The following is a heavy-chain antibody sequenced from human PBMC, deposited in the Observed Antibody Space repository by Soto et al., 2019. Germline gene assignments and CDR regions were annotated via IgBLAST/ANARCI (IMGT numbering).Heavy chain of an antibody. D-gene: IGHD2-15*01. CDR2: IYYSGST. J-gene: IGHJ5*02. Sequence: SETLSLTCTVSGGSISSYYWSWIRQPPGKGLEWIGYIYYSGSTNYNPSLKSRVTISVDTSKNQFSLKLSSVTAADTAVYYCARDRCSGGSCYSRWFDPWGQGTLVTVSS. CDR1: GGSISSYY. CDR3: ARDRCSGGSCYSRWFDP. V-gene: IGHV4-59*01.